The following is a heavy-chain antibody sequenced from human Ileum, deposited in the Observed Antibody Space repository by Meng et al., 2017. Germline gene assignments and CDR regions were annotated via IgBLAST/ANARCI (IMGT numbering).Heavy chain of an antibody. V-gene: IGHV4-30-4*01. D-gene: IGHD3-22*01. J-gene: IGHJ4*02. CDR3: ARDRDSSGYYPY. CDR1: GGTISSGDYY. Sequence: QVQLQESGPGLVKPSQTLSLTCTVSGGTISSGDYYWSWIRQPPGKGLEWIGYIYCSGSTYYNPSLKSRVTISVDTSKNQFSLKLSSVTAADTAVYYCARDRDSSGYYPYWGQGTLVTVSS. CDR2: IYCSGST.